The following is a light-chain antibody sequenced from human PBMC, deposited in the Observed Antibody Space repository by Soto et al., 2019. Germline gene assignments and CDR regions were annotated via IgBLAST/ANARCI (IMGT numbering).Light chain of an antibody. CDR1: SSDVGGCDC. CDR2: DVN. Sequence: QSALTQPASVSGSPGQSITIPCTGTSSDVGGCDCVSWYQQHPGKAPKLILYDVNNRPAGVSNRFSGSKSGNMASLTISGLQVEDEADYYCSSYISGSTRVFGGGTKVTVL. J-gene: IGLJ3*02. V-gene: IGLV2-14*03. CDR3: SSYISGSTRV.